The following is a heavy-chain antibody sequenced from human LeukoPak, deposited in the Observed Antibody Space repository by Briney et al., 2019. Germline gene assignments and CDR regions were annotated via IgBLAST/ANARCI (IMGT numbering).Heavy chain of an antibody. D-gene: IGHD4-23*01. CDR2: IYYSGST. Sequence: PSETLSLTCTVSGGSISSSSYYWGWIRQPPGKGLEWIGSIYYSGSTYYNPSLKSRVTISVDTSKNQFSLKLSSVTAADTAVYYCARWGSPTVVTGGDWFDPWGQGTLVTVSS. J-gene: IGHJ5*02. V-gene: IGHV4-39*01. CDR1: GGSISSSSYY. CDR3: ARWGSPTVVTGGDWFDP.